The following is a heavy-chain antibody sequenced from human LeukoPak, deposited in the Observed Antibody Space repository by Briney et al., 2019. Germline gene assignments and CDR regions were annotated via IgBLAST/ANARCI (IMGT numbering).Heavy chain of an antibody. CDR2: ISSSTSYK. J-gene: IGHJ4*02. CDR1: GFTFSSYS. V-gene: IGHV3-21*01. CDR3: ARPRCPASNDGGY. Sequence: PGGSLRLSCAASGFTFSSYSMNWVRQAPGKGLEWVSCISSSTSYKYYADSVKGRFTISRDNARNSLYLQMNSLRAEDTAVYYCARPRCPASNDGGYWGQGTLVTVSS. D-gene: IGHD1-1*01.